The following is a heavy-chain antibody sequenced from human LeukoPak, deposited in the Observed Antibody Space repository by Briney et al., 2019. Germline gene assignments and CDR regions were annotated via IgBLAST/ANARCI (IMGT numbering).Heavy chain of an antibody. D-gene: IGHD2-2*01. J-gene: IGHJ1*01. V-gene: IGHV1-2*02. CDR3: ARVWDPHCSSTSCPTNFRH. CDR2: INPNSGGT. Sequence: RASVKVSCKASGYTFTGYYMHWVRQAPGQGLEWMGWINPNSGGTNYAQKFQGRVTMTRDTSISTAYMELSRLRSDDTAVYYCARVWDPHCSSTSCPTNFRHWGQGTLVTVSS. CDR1: GYTFTGYY.